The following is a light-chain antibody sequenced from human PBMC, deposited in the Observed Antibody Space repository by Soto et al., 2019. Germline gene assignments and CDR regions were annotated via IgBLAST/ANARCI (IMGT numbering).Light chain of an antibody. J-gene: IGKJ5*01. V-gene: IGKV3-15*01. CDR1: QHIISN. CDR2: GAS. Sequence: EIVLTQSPATLSLSPVGRASVSCMASQHIISNLAWYQQKPGQAPRLLIYGASTRATGIPARFSGSGSGTEFTLTISSLQSEDFEVYYCQQYNNWPITFGQGTRLEIK. CDR3: QQYNNWPIT.